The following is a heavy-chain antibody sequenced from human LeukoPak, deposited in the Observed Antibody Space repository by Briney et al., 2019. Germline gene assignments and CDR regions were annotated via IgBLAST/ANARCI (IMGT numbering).Heavy chain of an antibody. V-gene: IGHV1-18*01. Sequence: ASVKVSCKASGYTFTSYGISWVRQAPGQGLEWMGWISAYSGNTNYAQKLQGRVTMTTDTSTSTAYMELRSLRSDDTAVYYCATSGIAGENDWFDPWGQGTLVTVSS. CDR1: GYTFTSYG. CDR3: ATSGIAGENDWFDP. D-gene: IGHD6-13*01. CDR2: ISAYSGNT. J-gene: IGHJ5*02.